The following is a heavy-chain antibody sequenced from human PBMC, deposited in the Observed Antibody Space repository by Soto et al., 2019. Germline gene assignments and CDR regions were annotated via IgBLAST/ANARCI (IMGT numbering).Heavy chain of an antibody. D-gene: IGHD2-21*01. Sequence: DLVESGGGAVQPGRSLRVSCEASGFIFSSYGMHWVRQAPGKGLEWVAFINYDGSNKFYGDSVKGRFTISRDNSKNTLYLQMSSLRGEDTAVYYCARCKQKVMHCAVDVWGQGATVTVTS. CDR1: GFIFSSYG. V-gene: IGHV3-33*01. J-gene: IGHJ6*02. CDR3: ARCKQKVMHCAVDV. CDR2: INYDGSNK.